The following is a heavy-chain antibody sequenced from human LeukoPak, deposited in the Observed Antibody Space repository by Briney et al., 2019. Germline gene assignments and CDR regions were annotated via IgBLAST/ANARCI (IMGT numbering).Heavy chain of an antibody. CDR2: IWYDGSNK. J-gene: IGHJ4*02. CDR1: GFTFSSYG. V-gene: IGHV3-33*01. Sequence: GGSLRLSRAASGFTFSSYGMHWVRQAPGKGLEWVAVIWYDGSNKYYADSVKGRFTISRDNSKNTLYLQMNSLRAEDTAVYYCARDFTPEWFDIHWGQGTLVTVS. CDR3: ARDFTPEWFDIH. D-gene: IGHD3-3*01.